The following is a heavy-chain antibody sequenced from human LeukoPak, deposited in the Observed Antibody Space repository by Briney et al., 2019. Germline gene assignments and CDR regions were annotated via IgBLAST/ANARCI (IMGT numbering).Heavy chain of an antibody. D-gene: IGHD3-3*01. J-gene: IGHJ4*02. CDR1: ADAFTKSC. V-gene: IGHV1-46*01. CDR3: AGSRLRFLQSDY. Sequence: ASVKISCTASADAFTKSCFHWVRQTPRHGLQYLGIVDPSVAAPTYAQRFQGRVTMTRDTSTRTIYMELRSLQPEDTAVYYCAGSRLRFLQSDYWGQGTVFTVSS. CDR2: VDPSVAAP.